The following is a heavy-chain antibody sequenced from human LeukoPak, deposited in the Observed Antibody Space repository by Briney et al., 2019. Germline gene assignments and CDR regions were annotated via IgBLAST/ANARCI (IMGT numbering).Heavy chain of an antibody. CDR1: GGSIGRYW. CDR2: IYKTGRT. CDR3: ATHPTVLPRFDI. V-gene: IGHV4-59*01. J-gene: IGHJ3*02. Sequence: SETHSLTCSVSGGSIGRYWWSWIRQPPGKGLEWIGYIYKTGRTNCNPSLKSRVTISLDMSKNRLSLKLSSVTAADTAVYYCATHPTVLPRFDIWGQGTMVSVSS. D-gene: IGHD4-23*01.